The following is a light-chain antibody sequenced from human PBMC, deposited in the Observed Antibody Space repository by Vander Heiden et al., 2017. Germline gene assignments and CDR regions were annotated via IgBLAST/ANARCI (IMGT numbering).Light chain of an antibody. Sequence: ILMPPSPATLSVSPGERATLSCRASQSVSSNLAWYQQKPGQAPRLLIYGASTRATGIPARFSGSGSGTEFTLTISSLQSEDFAVYYCQQYNNWPPAFGQGTKVEIK. CDR2: GAS. J-gene: IGKJ1*01. CDR3: QQYNNWPPA. CDR1: QSVSSN. V-gene: IGKV3-15*01.